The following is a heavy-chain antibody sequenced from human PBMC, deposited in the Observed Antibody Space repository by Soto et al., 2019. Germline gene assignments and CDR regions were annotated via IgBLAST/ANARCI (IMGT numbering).Heavy chain of an antibody. CDR2: IIPKLTVT. V-gene: IGHV1-69*02. Sequence: QVHLEQSGAEVKKPGSSVKVSCKAAGGTFSTYTLIWVRQAPGQGLEWMGRIIPKLTVTNSAQKFQGRVTLTADKSTSTAFMELTSLTSDDTAVYYCSIGMWAAENFDVWGQWTMVTVSS. CDR1: GGTFSTYT. CDR3: SIGMWAAENFDV. J-gene: IGHJ3*01. D-gene: IGHD6-13*01.